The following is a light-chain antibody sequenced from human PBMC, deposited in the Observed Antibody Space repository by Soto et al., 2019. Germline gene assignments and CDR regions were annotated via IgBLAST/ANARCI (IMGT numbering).Light chain of an antibody. Sequence: EITMTQSPDTLSVSPGERATLSCRASRSVSSNLAWYQQRPGQAPRLLIYGASTRATGIPARFSGSGSGTEFNLTISSLQSEDFVVYYCQQYNNWPPYTFGQGTKLEI. V-gene: IGKV3D-15*01. CDR1: RSVSSN. CDR3: QQYNNWPPYT. CDR2: GAS. J-gene: IGKJ2*01.